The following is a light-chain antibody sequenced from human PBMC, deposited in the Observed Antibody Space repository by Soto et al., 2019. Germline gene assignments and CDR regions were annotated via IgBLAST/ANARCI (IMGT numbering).Light chain of an antibody. J-gene: IGKJ1*01. CDR2: GSS. CDR3: QQYTNWPRT. CDR1: QSVSSS. V-gene: IGKV3-15*01. Sequence: EIVMTQSPATLSVSPGERATLSCRASQSVSSSLAWYQHKPGQAPRRLIYGSSTRATGIPARFSGSGSGTEFSLTINSLQSEDFAVYYCQQYTNWPRTFGQGTKVEIK.